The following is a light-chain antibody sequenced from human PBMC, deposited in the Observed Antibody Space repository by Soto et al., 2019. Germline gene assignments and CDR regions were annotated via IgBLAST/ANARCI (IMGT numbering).Light chain of an antibody. CDR3: HQYATSPQT. Sequence: EIVLTQSPGTLSLSPGERATLSCRASQSVPKNYLAWYQHKPGQAPRLLIYGPSSRATGIPGRFSGSGSGTDFTLSISRLEPEDFAVYYCHQYATSPQTFGQGTKVEIK. CDR1: QSVPKNY. J-gene: IGKJ1*01. V-gene: IGKV3-20*01. CDR2: GPS.